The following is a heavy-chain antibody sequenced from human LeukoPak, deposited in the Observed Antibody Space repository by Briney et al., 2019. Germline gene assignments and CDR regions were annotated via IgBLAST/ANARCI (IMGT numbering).Heavy chain of an antibody. J-gene: IGHJ4*02. Sequence: TLSLTCTVSGGSISSYYWSWIRQPPGKALEWLALIYWDDGKRYSPSLKSRLTITKDTSKNQVVLRMTNMDPVDTATYYCTHCYDSSGYYAYFDYWGQGILVTVSS. V-gene: IGHV2-5*08. CDR2: IYWDDGK. CDR3: THCYDSSGYYAYFDY. CDR1: GGSISSYYW. D-gene: IGHD3-22*01.